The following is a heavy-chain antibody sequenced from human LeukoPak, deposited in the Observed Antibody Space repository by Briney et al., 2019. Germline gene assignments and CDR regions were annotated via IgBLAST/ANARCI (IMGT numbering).Heavy chain of an antibody. CDR1: EFTFDDYA. V-gene: IGHV3-43*02. Sequence: GGSLRLSCAASEFTFDDYAMHWVRQAPGKGLEWVSLISGDGGSTYYADSVKGRFTISRDNSKNSLYLQMNSLRTEDTALYYCAKLPTKYSYGTPYYGMDVWGQGTTVTVSS. CDR3: AKLPTKYSYGTPYYGMDV. CDR2: ISGDGGST. D-gene: IGHD5-18*01. J-gene: IGHJ6*02.